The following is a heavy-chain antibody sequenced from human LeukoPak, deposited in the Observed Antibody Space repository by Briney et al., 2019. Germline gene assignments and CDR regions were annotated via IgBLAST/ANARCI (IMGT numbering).Heavy chain of an antibody. CDR1: GFTFSTYV. D-gene: IGHD3-16*02. CDR3: AKSTQLRGGIATDFDS. CDR2: ISGSGGST. V-gene: IGHV3-23*01. Sequence: PGGSLRLSCAASGFTFSTYVMNWVRQAPGKGLEWVSAISGSGGSTYYADSVKGRFTISRDNSKNTLYLQMDSLRAEDTAVYYCAKSTQLRGGIATDFDSWGQGTLVTVSS. J-gene: IGHJ4*02.